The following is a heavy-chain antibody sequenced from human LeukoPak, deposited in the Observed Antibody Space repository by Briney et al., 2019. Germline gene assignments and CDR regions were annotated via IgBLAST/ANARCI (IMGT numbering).Heavy chain of an antibody. CDR2: IKSKTDGETT. CDR3: ITDPGAWEPI. V-gene: IGHV3-15*01. CDR1: GPTFSNAW. D-gene: IGHD1-26*01. J-gene: IGHJ3*02. Sequence: PGGSLRLSCAASGPTFSNAWMRWDSQVHGKGLGWVGRIKSKTDGETTDYAAPVKGRVTISRNDSKNTLYLQMNRLKTEDTAVYYCITDPGAWEPIWGQGKMVTVSA.